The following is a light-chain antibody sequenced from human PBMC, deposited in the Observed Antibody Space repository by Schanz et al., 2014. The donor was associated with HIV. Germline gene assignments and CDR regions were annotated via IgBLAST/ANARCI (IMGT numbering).Light chain of an antibody. CDR1: QSVSTN. CDR3: QQYSNWPLT. J-gene: IGKJ4*01. Sequence: EIAMTQSPVTLSVSPGERATLSCWASQSVSTNLAWYQQKPGQAPRLLIHDASTRATGVPARFSGSGSGTEFTLTISSLQSDDFANYYCQQYSNWPLTFGGGTKVEIK. V-gene: IGKV3-15*01. CDR2: DAS.